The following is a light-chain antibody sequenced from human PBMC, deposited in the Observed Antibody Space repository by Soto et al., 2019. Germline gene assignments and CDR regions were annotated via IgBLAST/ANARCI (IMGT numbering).Light chain of an antibody. J-gene: IGKJ4*01. Sequence: EIVLTQSPGTLSLSPGEMATLSCRASQSVSSYLAWYQQKPGQAPRLLIYDASNRATGIPARFSGSGSGTDFTLTISSLEPEDFAVYYCQQRSNWLTFGGGTKVDIK. CDR3: QQRSNWLT. CDR1: QSVSSY. V-gene: IGKV3-11*01. CDR2: DAS.